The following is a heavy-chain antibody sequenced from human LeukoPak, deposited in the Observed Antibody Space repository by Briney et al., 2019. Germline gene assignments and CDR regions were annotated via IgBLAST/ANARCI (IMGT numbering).Heavy chain of an antibody. J-gene: IGHJ6*02. V-gene: IGHV3-66*01. CDR3: ARDAHYDILTGYYYYGMDV. Sequence: PGGSLRLSCAASGFTVSSNYMSWVRQAPGKGLEWVSVIYSGGSTYYADSVKGRFTISRDNSKNTLYLQMNSLRAEDTAVYYCARDAHYDILTGYYYYGMDVWGQGTTVTVSS. CDR1: GFTVSSNY. CDR2: IYSGGST. D-gene: IGHD3-9*01.